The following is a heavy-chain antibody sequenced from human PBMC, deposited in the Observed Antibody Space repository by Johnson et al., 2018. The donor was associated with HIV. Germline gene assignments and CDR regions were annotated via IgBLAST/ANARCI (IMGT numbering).Heavy chain of an antibody. V-gene: IGHV3-30*02. J-gene: IGHJ3*02. D-gene: IGHD6-13*01. CDR3: AKGHSSSWSRGAFDI. Sequence: VQLVESGGGVVQPGGSLRLSCAASGFTFSSYGMHWVRQAPGKGLAWVAFIRYDGSNKDYADSVKGRVTISRDNSKNTLYLQMNSLRAEDTAVYYCAKGHSSSWSRGAFDIWGQGTMDTVSS. CDR1: GFTFSSYG. CDR2: IRYDGSNK.